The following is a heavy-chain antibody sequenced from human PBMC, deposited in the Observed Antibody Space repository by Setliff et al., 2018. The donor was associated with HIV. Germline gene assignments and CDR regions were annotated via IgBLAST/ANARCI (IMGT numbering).Heavy chain of an antibody. CDR1: GGSMRSTTYY. CDR3: ARPSLGIGGGSKFDS. CDR2: VHFSGTT. V-gene: IGHV4-39*01. Sequence: NPSETLSLTCTVSGGSMRSTTYYWGWVRQPPGKGLEWIGNVHFSGTTYYNPSLKSRVTISVDPSQNQFSLRLISVTAADAAMYYWARPSLGIGGGSKFDSWGQGTLVTVSS. J-gene: IGHJ4*02. D-gene: IGHD3-3*01.